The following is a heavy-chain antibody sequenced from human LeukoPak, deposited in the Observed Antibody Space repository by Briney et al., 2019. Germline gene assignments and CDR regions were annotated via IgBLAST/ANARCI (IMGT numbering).Heavy chain of an antibody. CDR1: GFTFTSNG. J-gene: IGHJ4*02. Sequence: ASVKVSCKTSGFTFTSNGISWVRQATGQGLEWMGWMNPNSGRTGYAQNFQGRITITRNTSISTAYMELSSLRSEDTAVYYCTRETSSRYFDYWGQGTLVTVSS. V-gene: IGHV1-8*03. CDR2: MNPNSGRT. CDR3: TRETSSRYFDY.